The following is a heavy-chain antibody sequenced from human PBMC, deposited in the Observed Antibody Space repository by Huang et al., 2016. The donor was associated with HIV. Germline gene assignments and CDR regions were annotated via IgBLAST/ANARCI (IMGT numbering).Heavy chain of an antibody. V-gene: IGHV1-8*01. CDR2: LNPNSGKT. Sequence: QVQLVQSGPEVKKPGASVKVSCQTSGYIFSNYDINWVRQAPGQGLQWMGWLNPNSGKTAYGQNFQGRVTLTRITSTGAAYMVLNSLTSQDTAVYCCARLTSGWYQDYWGQGTLVTVSS. D-gene: IGHD6-19*01. CDR1: GYIFSNYD. J-gene: IGHJ4*02. CDR3: ARLTSGWYQDY.